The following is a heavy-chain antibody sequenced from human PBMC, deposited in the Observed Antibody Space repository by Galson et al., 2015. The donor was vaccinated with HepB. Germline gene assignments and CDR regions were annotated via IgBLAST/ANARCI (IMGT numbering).Heavy chain of an antibody. Sequence: SLRLSCAVSGSTFSDYPMSWIRQAPGKGLEWVSYISSSRSYTIYADSVEGRFTISRDNAKNSLYLQMNSLRAEDTAVYYCAREGVLWFGELLGAFDIWGQGTMVTVSS. V-gene: IGHV3-11*06. CDR1: GSTFSDYP. J-gene: IGHJ3*02. D-gene: IGHD3-10*01. CDR2: ISSSRSYT. CDR3: AREGVLWFGELLGAFDI.